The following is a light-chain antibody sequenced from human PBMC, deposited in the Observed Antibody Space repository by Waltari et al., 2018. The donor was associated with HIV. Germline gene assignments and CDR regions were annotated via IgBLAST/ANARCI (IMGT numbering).Light chain of an antibody. CDR2: WAS. Sequence: DIVMTQSPDSLAVSLGERATINCKSSQSVLYSSNNKNYLAWYQQKPGQPPKLRIYWASTRESGVPDRFSGSGSGTDFTLTISSLQAEDVAVYYCQQYYSTPRTFGQGTKVEIK. CDR3: QQYYSTPRT. CDR1: QSVLYSSNNKNY. V-gene: IGKV4-1*01. J-gene: IGKJ1*01.